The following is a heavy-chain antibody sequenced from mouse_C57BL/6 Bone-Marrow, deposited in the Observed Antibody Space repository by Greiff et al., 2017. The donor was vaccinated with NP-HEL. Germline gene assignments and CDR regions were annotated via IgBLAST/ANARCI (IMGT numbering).Heavy chain of an antibody. CDR1: GYTFTSYW. CDR2: IDPSDSYT. D-gene: IGHD2-5*01. V-gene: IGHV1-50*01. Sequence: QVQLKQPGAELVKPGASVKLSCKASGYTFTSYWMQWVKQRPGQGLEWIGEIDPSDSYTNYNQKFKGKATLTVDTSSSTAYMQLSSLTSEDSAVYYCARSRSNLYYFDYWGQGTTLTVSS. J-gene: IGHJ2*01. CDR3: ARSRSNLYYFDY.